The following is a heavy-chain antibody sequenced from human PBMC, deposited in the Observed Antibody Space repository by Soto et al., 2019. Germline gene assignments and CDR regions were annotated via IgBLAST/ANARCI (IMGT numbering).Heavy chain of an antibody. CDR1: GFTFDDYA. D-gene: IGHD1-26*01. CDR3: EKAGVGAERAMAV. V-gene: IGHV3-9*01. CDR2: ISWNSGSM. J-gene: IGHJ6*02. Sequence: EVQLVESGGGLVQPGRSLRLSCAASGFTFDDYAMHWVRQAPGKGLEWVSGISWNSGSMGYADSVKGRFTISRDNAKTSLYLQRNSRGAEDTALYYCEKAGVGAERAMAVWGQGPRSPSP.